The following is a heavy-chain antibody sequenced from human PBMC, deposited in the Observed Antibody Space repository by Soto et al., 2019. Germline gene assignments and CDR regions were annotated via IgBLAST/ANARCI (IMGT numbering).Heavy chain of an antibody. Sequence: ESGGGVVQPGRSLRLSCAASGFTFSSYAMHWVRQAPGKGLEWVAVISYDGSNKYYADSVKGRFTISRDNSKNTLYLQMNSLRAEDTAVYYCARVPTMGVVVPAADNWFDPWGQGTLVTVSS. CDR2: ISYDGSNK. V-gene: IGHV3-30-3*01. CDR1: GFTFSSYA. J-gene: IGHJ5*02. CDR3: ARVPTMGVVVPAADNWFDP. D-gene: IGHD2-2*01.